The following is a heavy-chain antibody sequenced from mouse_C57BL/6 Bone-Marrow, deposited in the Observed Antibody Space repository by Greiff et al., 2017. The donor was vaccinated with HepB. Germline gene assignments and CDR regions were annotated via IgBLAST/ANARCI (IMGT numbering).Heavy chain of an antibody. Sequence: VQLQQSGTVLARPGASVKMSCKTSGYTFTSYWMHWVKQRPGQGLEWIGAIYPGNSDTSYNQKFKGKAKLTDVTAASTSYMERSSLTNEDSAVDDCTRRSVRLRLRYVDYWGQGTTLTVSS. D-gene: IGHD3-2*02. CDR1: GYTFTSYW. J-gene: IGHJ2*01. V-gene: IGHV1-5*01. CDR3: TRRSVRLRLRYVDY. CDR2: IYPGNSDT.